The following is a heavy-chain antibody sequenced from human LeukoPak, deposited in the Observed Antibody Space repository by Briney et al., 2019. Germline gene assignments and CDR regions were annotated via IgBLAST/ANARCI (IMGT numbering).Heavy chain of an antibody. CDR3: ARTIFGVVVFRYGMDV. D-gene: IGHD3-3*01. CDR1: GFTFSSYS. V-gene: IGHV3-21*01. Sequence: GGSLRLSCAASGFTFSSYSMNWVRQAPGKGLEWVSSISSSSSYIYYADSVKGRFTISRDNAKNSLYLQMNSLRAEDTAVYYCARTIFGVVVFRYGMDVCGQGTTVTVSS. CDR2: ISSSSSYI. J-gene: IGHJ6*02.